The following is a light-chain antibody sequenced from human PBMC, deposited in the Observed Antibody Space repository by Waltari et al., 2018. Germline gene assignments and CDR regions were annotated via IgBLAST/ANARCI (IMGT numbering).Light chain of an antibody. CDR3: QQSYSTPPRT. J-gene: IGKJ1*01. Sequence: IQMTQSPASLSASVGDRVTITCRASQSISRHLNWYQQRPGNAPKLLIYASSNLQSGVPSRFSGSGSGTEFTLTISSLQPEDFATYYCQQSYSTPPRTFGQGTKVEMK. V-gene: IGKV1-39*01. CDR1: QSISRH. CDR2: ASS.